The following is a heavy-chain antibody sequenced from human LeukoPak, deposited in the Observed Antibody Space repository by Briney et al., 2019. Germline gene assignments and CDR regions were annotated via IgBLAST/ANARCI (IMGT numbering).Heavy chain of an antibody. CDR2: INHSGST. V-gene: IGHV4-34*01. J-gene: IGHJ3*02. CDR3: AISTRGDAFDI. Sequence: SETLSLTCAVYGGSFSGYYRSWIRQPPGKGLEWIGEINHSGSTNYNPSLKSRVTISVDTSKNQFSLKLSSVTAADTAVYYCAISTRGDAFDIWGQGTMVTVSS. D-gene: IGHD2/OR15-2a*01. CDR1: GGSFSGYY.